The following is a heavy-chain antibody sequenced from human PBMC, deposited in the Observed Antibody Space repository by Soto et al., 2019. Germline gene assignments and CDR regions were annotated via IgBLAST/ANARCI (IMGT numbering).Heavy chain of an antibody. J-gene: IGHJ5*02. CDR2: IDPSDSYT. CDR3: AGHISAGTFLWWFDP. Sequence: PGESLKISCKGSGYSFTSYWISWVRQMPGKGLEWMGRIDPSDSYTNYSPSFQGRVTISADKSISTAYLQWSSLKASDTATYYCAGHISAGTFLWWFDPWGQGTLVTVSS. V-gene: IGHV5-10-1*01. CDR1: GYSFTSYW. D-gene: IGHD6-13*01.